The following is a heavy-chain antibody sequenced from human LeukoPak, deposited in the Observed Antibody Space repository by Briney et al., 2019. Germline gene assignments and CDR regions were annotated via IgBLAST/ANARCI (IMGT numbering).Heavy chain of an antibody. CDR2: ISWNSGGI. CDR1: GFTFDDYA. CDR3: AKGPYCSSTSCYFVGSGAFDI. V-gene: IGHV3-9*01. J-gene: IGHJ3*02. D-gene: IGHD2-2*01. Sequence: PGGSLRLSCAASGFTFDDYAMHWVRQAPGKGLEWVSGISWNSGGIGYADSVKGRFTTSRDNAKNSLYLQMNSLRAEDTALYYCAKGPYCSSTSCYFVGSGAFDIWGQGTMVTVSS.